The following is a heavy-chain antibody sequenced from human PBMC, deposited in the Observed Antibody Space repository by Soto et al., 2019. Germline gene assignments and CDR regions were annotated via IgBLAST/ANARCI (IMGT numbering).Heavy chain of an antibody. CDR2: IIPIFGTA. CDR1: GGTFSSYA. V-gene: IGHV1-69*12. CDR3: ARSHGEYSSTPSQH. Sequence: QVQLVQSGAEVKKPGSSVKVSCKASGGTFSSYAISWVRQAPGQGLEWMGGIIPIFGTANYAQKFQGRVTXXAXEXXSTAYMELSSLRSEDTAVYYCARSHGEYSSTPSQHWGQGTLVTVSS. D-gene: IGHD3-10*01. J-gene: IGHJ1*01.